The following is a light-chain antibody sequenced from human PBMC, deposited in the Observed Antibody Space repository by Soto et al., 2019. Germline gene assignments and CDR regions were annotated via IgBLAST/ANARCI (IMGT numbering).Light chain of an antibody. V-gene: IGKV1-16*02. CDR3: QQYHSYPLT. CDR1: QGISNH. CDR2: AAA. J-gene: IGKJ4*01. Sequence: DIQMTQSPSSLSASVGDTVTITCRASQGISNHLAWFQHKPGKAPKALIHAAASLQSGVSSKFSGSGIGTDLTLTITGLQPEDSATCYCQQYHSYPLTFAGGTKVEIK.